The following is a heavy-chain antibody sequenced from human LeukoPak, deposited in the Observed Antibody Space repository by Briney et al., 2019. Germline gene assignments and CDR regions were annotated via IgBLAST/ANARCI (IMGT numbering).Heavy chain of an antibody. CDR3: ARESSGWSGAFDY. CDR1: GYSISSGYC. CDR2: IYHSGST. D-gene: IGHD6-19*01. J-gene: IGHJ4*02. Sequence: SETLSLTCTVSGYSISSGYCWGWIRQPPGKGLEWIGSIYHSGSTYYNPSLKSRVTISVDTSKNQFSLKLSSVTAADTAVYYCARESSGWSGAFDYWGQGTLVTVSS. V-gene: IGHV4-38-2*02.